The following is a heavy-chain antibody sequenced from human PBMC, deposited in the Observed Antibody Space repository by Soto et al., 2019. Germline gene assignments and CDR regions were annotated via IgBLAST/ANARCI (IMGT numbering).Heavy chain of an antibody. Sequence: QVQLVQSGAEVKKPGASVKVSCKASGYTFTSYDINWVRQATGQGLEWMGWMNPNSGNTGYAQKFQGRVTMTRNTSISTAYMELSILRSEDTAVYYCARDYYDSSGYPHGMDVWGQGTTVTVSS. CDR3: ARDYYDSSGYPHGMDV. D-gene: IGHD3-22*01. J-gene: IGHJ6*02. V-gene: IGHV1-8*01. CDR2: MNPNSGNT. CDR1: GYTFTSYD.